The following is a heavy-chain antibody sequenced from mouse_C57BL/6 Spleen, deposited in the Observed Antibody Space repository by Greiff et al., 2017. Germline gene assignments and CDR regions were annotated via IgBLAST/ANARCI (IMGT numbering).Heavy chain of an antibody. CDR1: GYTFTSYW. D-gene: IGHD1-1*01. CDR3: ARSYYYGSSPFYAMDY. Sequence: VKLQQPGAELVKPGASVKLSCKASGYTFTSYWMHWVKQRPGRGLEWIGRIDPNSGGTKYNEKFKSKDTLTVVKPSSTAYMQLSSRTSEDSAVYYCARSYYYGSSPFYAMDYWGQGTSGTVSS. J-gene: IGHJ4*01. V-gene: IGHV1-72*01. CDR2: IDPNSGGT.